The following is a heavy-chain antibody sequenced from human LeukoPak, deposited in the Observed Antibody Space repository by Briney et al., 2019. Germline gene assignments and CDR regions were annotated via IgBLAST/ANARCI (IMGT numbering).Heavy chain of an antibody. D-gene: IGHD2-2*01. V-gene: IGHV4-39*01. CDR1: GGSISSSSYY. CDR3: ASTMYCSSTSCLRFDY. Sequence: SETLSLTCTVSGGSISSSSYYCGWIRQPPEKGLEWIGTIYYSGSTFYNPSLTSRVTISVDTSKNQFSLKVSSVTAADTAVYYCASTMYCSSTSCLRFDYWGQGTLVTVSS. J-gene: IGHJ4*02. CDR2: IYYSGST.